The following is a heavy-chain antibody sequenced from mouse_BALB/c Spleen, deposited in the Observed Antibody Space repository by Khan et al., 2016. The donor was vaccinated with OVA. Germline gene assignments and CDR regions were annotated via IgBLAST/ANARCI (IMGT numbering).Heavy chain of an antibody. CDR2: ISSGGDYI. D-gene: IGHD1-1*01. CDR1: GFTFSTFA. V-gene: IGHV5-9-3*01. Sequence: EVQLVESGGDLVKPGGSLKLSCSASGFTFSTFAMSWVRQTPEQSLEWVATISSGGDYIYYPASVKGRFTISRDTSTNTPYLQMSSLTSEDTVMFSCARHNYGPFAYWGQGTLVTVSA. CDR3: ARHNYGPFAY. J-gene: IGHJ3*01.